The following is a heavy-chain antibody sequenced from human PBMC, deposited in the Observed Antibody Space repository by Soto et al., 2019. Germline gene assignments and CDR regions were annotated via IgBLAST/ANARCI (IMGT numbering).Heavy chain of an antibody. CDR1: GGPISSYY. D-gene: IGHD6-19*01. CDR2: IYYSGST. V-gene: IGHV4-59*01. Sequence: QVQLQESGPGLVKPSETLSLNCTVSGGPISSYYWSWIRQSPGKGLEWSGYIYYSGSTNYNPSLKSRVTISVDTSKNQCSLELSSVTAADTAVYYCARGSSGWPPRLDYWGQGTLVTVSS. CDR3: ARGSSGWPPRLDY. J-gene: IGHJ4*02.